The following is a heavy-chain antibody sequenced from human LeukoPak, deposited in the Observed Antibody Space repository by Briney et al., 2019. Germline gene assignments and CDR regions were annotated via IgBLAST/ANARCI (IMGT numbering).Heavy chain of an antibody. CDR2: IYPGDSDT. J-gene: IGHJ4*02. D-gene: IGHD5-12*01. Sequence: GESLKISCKGFGYSFTSYWIGWVRQMPGNGLEWMGIIYPGDSDTRYSPSFQGQVTISADKSISTAYLQWSSLKASDTAMYYCARVPYSGYELYEYWGQGALVTVSS. CDR1: GYSFTSYW. CDR3: ARVPYSGYELYEY. V-gene: IGHV5-51*01.